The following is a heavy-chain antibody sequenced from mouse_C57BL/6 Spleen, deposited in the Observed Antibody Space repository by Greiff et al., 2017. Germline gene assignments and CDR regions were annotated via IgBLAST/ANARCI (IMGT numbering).Heavy chain of an antibody. J-gene: IGHJ4*01. CDR3: ARNWDVGAMDY. V-gene: IGHV1-82*01. CDR1: GYAFSSSW. CDR2: IYPGDGDT. Sequence: QVQLQQSGPELVKPGASVKISCKASGYAFSSSWMNWVKQRPGQGLEWIGRIYPGDGDTNYNGKFKGKATLTADKSSSTAYMQLSSLTSEDSAVYFCARNWDVGAMDYWGQGTSVTVSS. D-gene: IGHD4-1*01.